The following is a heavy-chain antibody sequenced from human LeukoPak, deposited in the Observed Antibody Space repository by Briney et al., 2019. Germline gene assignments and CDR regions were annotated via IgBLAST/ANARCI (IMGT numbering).Heavy chain of an antibody. D-gene: IGHD2/OR15-2a*01. CDR2: IYYSAST. Sequence: SETLSLTCTVSGGSISSYYWSWIRQPPGKGLEWIGYIYYSASTNYNPSLKSRVTISVDTSKNQFSLKLSSVTAADTAVYYCARASSLSEISFDYWGQGTLVTVSS. CDR1: GGSISSYY. J-gene: IGHJ4*02. V-gene: IGHV4-59*01. CDR3: ARASSLSEISFDY.